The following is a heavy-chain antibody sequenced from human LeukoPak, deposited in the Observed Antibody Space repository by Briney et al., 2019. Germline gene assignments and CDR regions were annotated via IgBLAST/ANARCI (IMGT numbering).Heavy chain of an antibody. Sequence: GGSLRLSCVGSGFTFSGYEMNWVRQGPGKGLEWVSYISGSGTTIYYADSVKGRFTISRDNAENSLYLQMNSLRAEDTAVYYCARGNYWGQGTLVTVSS. CDR1: GFTFSGYE. V-gene: IGHV3-48*03. J-gene: IGHJ4*02. CDR2: ISGSGTTI. CDR3: ARGNY.